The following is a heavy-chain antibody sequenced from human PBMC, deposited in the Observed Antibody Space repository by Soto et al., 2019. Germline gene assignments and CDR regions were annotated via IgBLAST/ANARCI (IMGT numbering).Heavy chain of an antibody. CDR2: IIPIFVTA. V-gene: IGHV1-69*13. CDR1: GGTFSSYA. CDR3: ARQYCTNGVWYNMGGSYSCDRIDV. Sequence: SVKVSCKASGGTFSSYAISWVRQAPGQGLEWMGGIIPIFVTANYAQKFQGRVTITADESTGTAYMELSSLRSEDPAVYYCARQYCTNGVWYNMGGSYSCDRIDVWGQGTMVTVSS. J-gene: IGHJ6*02. D-gene: IGHD2-8*01.